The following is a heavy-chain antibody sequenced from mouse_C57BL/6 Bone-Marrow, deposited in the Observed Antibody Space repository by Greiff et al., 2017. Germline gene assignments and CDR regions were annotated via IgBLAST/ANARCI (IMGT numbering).Heavy chain of an antibody. Sequence: QVQLQQSGAELVRPGTSVKVSCKASGYSFTSYYIHWVKQRPGQGLEWIGWIYPGSGNTKYNEKFKGKATLTADTSSSTAYMQLSSLTSEDSAVCFCARTRNYEREMDYWGQGTSVTVSS. J-gene: IGHJ4*01. CDR1: GYSFTSYY. CDR3: ARTRNYEREMDY. V-gene: IGHV1-66*01. CDR2: IYPGSGNT. D-gene: IGHD1-1*01.